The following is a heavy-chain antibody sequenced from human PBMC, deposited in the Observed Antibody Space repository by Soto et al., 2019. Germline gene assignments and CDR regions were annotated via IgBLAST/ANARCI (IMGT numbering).Heavy chain of an antibody. CDR2: ISYDGSNK. J-gene: IGHJ6*02. CDR1: GFTFSSYG. CDR3: AKDGQTYYYGMDV. Sequence: PGGSLRLSCAASGFTFSSYGMHWVRQAPGKGLEWVAVISYDGSNKYYADSVKGRFTISRDNSKNTLYLQMNSLRAEGTAVYYCAKDGQTYYYGMDVWGQGTTVTVSS. V-gene: IGHV3-30*18.